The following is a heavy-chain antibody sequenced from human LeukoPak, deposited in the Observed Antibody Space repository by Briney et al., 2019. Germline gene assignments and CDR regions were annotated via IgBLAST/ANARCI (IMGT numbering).Heavy chain of an antibody. CDR1: GFTLSGSA. CDR2: IRRKNNKYAS. V-gene: IGHV3-73*01. J-gene: IGHJ4*02. D-gene: IGHD5-12*01. Sequence: GGSLTLSCAASGFTLSGSAMHWVRQAWGKGLEGVGRIRRKNNKYASAYAASVKGRFTISRDDSKNTAYLQMNSLKAEDTAVYYCTRHAEGYIGYDRTDYWGQGTLVTVSS. CDR3: TRHAEGYIGYDRTDY.